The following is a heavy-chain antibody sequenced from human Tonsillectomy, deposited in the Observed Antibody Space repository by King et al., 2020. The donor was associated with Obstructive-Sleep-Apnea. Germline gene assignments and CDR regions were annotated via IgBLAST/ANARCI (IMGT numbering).Heavy chain of an antibody. CDR3: AKFIEYYSLDL. J-gene: IGHJ6*02. V-gene: IGHV4-61*01. D-gene: IGHD2-15*01. Sequence: VPLQESGPGQVKPSETLSLTCSVSGASVSSGTYYWTWIRQPPGKGLEWLGHIYPSGTTDYNPSLKSRITISIDRSRNSFSLTLSSVTTADTAVYYCAKFIEYYSLDLWGQGTTVTVSS. CDR2: IYPSGTT. CDR1: GASVSSGTYY.